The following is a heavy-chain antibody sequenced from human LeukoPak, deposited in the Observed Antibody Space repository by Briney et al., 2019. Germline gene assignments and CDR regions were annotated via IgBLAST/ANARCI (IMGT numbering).Heavy chain of an antibody. Sequence: GASVKVSCKASGYTFTGYYMHWVRQAPGQGLEWMGWISAYNGNTNYAQKLQGRVTMTTDTSTSTAYMELRSLRSDDTAVYYCARASYYYGSGSYYRSYYFDYWGQGTLVTVSS. V-gene: IGHV1-18*04. J-gene: IGHJ4*02. D-gene: IGHD3-10*01. CDR1: GYTFTGYY. CDR2: ISAYNGNT. CDR3: ARASYYYGSGSYYRSYYFDY.